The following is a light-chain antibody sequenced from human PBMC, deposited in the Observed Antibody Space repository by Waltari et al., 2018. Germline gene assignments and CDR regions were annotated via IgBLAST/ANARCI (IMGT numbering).Light chain of an antibody. CDR2: LNSDGSH. J-gene: IGLJ3*02. CDR1: SGHSSYA. Sequence: QLVLTQSPSASASLGASVKLTCTLRSGHSSYAIAWPQQQPEKGPRYLMKLNSDGSHSKEDGIPDRFSGSSSGAERYLTISSLQSEDEADYYCQTWGTGSWVFGGGTKLTVL. V-gene: IGLV4-69*01. CDR3: QTWGTGSWV.